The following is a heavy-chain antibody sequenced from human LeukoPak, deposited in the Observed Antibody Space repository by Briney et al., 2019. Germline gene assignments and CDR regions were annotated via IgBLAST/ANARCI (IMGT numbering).Heavy chain of an antibody. V-gene: IGHV3-30-3*01. D-gene: IGHD3-3*01. CDR2: ISYDGSNK. Sequence: GGSLRLSCAASGFTFSSYAMHWVRQAPGKGLEWVAVISYDGSNKYYADSVKGRFTISRDNAKNSLYLQMNSLRDEDTAVYYCGVITIFGFWGQGTLVTVSS. CDR3: GVITIFGF. CDR1: GFTFSSYA. J-gene: IGHJ4*02.